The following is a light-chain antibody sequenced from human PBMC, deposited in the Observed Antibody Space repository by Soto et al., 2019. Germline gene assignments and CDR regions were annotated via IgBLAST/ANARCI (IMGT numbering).Light chain of an antibody. CDR2: GAS. Sequence: EIITTQSPTTLSFSPREGITLSRRASQSVSSNLAWYQQKPGQAPRLLIYGASTRATGIPARFSGSGSGTEFTLTISSLQSEDFAVYYCQQYNVWPPLFGQGTRLEIK. CDR3: QQYNVWPPL. CDR1: QSVSSN. J-gene: IGKJ5*01. V-gene: IGKV3-15*01.